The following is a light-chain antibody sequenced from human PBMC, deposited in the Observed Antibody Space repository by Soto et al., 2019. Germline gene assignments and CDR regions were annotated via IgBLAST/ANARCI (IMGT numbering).Light chain of an antibody. J-gene: IGKJ1*01. Sequence: EIVLTQSPGTLSLSPGERATLSCRASQSVTGRYLAWYQQKPGQAPRLLIYGASSRATGIPDRFSGSGSGTDFTLTISILEPEDFAVYYCQKYGGSLPWTLGQGTKVDIK. CDR1: QSVTGRY. V-gene: IGKV3-20*01. CDR3: QKYGGSLPWT. CDR2: GAS.